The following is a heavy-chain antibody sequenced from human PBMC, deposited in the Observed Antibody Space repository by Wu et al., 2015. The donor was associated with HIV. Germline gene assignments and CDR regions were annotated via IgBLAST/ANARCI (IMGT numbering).Heavy chain of an antibody. V-gene: IGHV1-18*01. CDR3: ARSKFDRVDMGTITAYYYSMDV. J-gene: IGHJ6*01. CDR1: GYTFTSYG. Sequence: QVQLVQSGAEVKKPGASVKVSCKASGYTFTSYGISWVRQAPGQGLEWMGWISAYNGNTNYAQKLQGRVTMTTDTSTSTAYMELRSLRSDDTAVYYCARSKFDRVDMGTITAYYYSMDVWGPKGPRSSSPQ. CDR2: ISAYNGNT. D-gene: IGHD5-24*01.